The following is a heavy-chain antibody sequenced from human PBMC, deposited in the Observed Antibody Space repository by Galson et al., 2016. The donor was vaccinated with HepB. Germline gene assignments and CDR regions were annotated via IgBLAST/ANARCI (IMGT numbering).Heavy chain of an antibody. CDR2: IGVYGPGT. Sequence: SLRLSCAASGFTFSTFAMSWVRQAPGKGLEWVSTIGVYGPGTYYADSVRGRFTISRDNSKNALYLQMNSLTAEDTAVYYCARTSIVLMVYDSNAFDIWGQGTMVTVSS. CDR3: ARTSIVLMVYDSNAFDI. V-gene: IGHV3-23*01. CDR1: GFTFSTFA. J-gene: IGHJ3*02. D-gene: IGHD2-8*01.